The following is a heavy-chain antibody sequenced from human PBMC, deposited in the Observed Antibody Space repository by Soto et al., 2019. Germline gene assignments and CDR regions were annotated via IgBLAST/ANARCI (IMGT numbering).Heavy chain of an antibody. CDR2: IYYSGST. Sequence: PSETLSLTCTVSGGSISSYYWSWIRQPPGKGLEWIGYIYYSGSTNYNPSLKSRVTISVDTSKNQFSLKLSSVTAADTAVYYCARSGSYSDFQHWGQGTLVTVSS. V-gene: IGHV4-59*08. J-gene: IGHJ1*01. CDR3: ARSGSYSDFQH. CDR1: GGSISSYY. D-gene: IGHD1-26*01.